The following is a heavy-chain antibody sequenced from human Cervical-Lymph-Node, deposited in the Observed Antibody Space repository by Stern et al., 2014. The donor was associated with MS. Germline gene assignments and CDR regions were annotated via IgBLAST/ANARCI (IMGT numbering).Heavy chain of an antibody. CDR1: GYTFSDYD. Sequence: VTLVQSGAEVKKPGASVKVTCTASGYTFSDYDINLVRQTTGQGLAWMGWMNPNSGNTGYAQKFQGRVTMTRNTSISTAYMELSSLSSDDTAVYYCARGGGVIITPLTSWGQGTLVIVSS. J-gene: IGHJ5*02. CDR2: MNPNSGNT. V-gene: IGHV1-8*01. CDR3: ARGGGVIITPLTS. D-gene: IGHD3-10*01.